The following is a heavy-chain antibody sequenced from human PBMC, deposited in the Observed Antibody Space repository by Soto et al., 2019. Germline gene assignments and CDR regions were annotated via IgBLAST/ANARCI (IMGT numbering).Heavy chain of an antibody. V-gene: IGHV3-74*01. Sequence: EVQLVESGGGLVQPGGSLRLSCAASGFTFSGYWMHWVRQGPGKGLVWVSRINGDGSSTSYAASVKGRFTISRDNAKNTLYVQYNCVRAEDTAVYYCARVDSGYDSAEYDYWGQGTVVTVSS. CDR3: ARVDSGYDSAEYDY. D-gene: IGHD5-12*01. CDR2: INGDGSST. J-gene: IGHJ4*02. CDR1: GFTFSGYW.